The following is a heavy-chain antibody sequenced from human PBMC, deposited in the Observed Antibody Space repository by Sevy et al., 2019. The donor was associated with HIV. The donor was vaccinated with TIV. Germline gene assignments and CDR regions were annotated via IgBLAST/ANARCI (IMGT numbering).Heavy chain of an antibody. V-gene: IGHV3-49*03. CDR1: GFTFGDYA. D-gene: IGHD4-17*01. J-gene: IGHJ4*02. CDR3: TRALATVVTPEYYFDY. CDR2: IRRNSYEPYGGTT. Sequence: GESLKISCTVSGFTFGDYAMSWFRQAPGKGLEWVAFIRRNSYEPYGGTTEYAASVKGRFTISRDDSKSIAYLQMNSLKTEDTAVYYCTRALATVVTPEYYFDYWGQGTLVTVS.